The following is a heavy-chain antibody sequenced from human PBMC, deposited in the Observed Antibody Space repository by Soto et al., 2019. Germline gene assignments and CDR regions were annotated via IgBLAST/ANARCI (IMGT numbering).Heavy chain of an antibody. V-gene: IGHV4-59*01. CDR3: ARAHFDWLLETFNWFDP. D-gene: IGHD3-9*01. Sequence: ASETLSLTCTVSGGSISSYYWSWIRQPPGKGLEWIGYIYYSGSTNYNPSLKSRVTISVDTSKNQFSLKLSSVTAADTAVYYCARAHFDWLLETFNWFDPRGQGTLVTVSS. CDR1: GGSISSYY. CDR2: IYYSGST. J-gene: IGHJ5*02.